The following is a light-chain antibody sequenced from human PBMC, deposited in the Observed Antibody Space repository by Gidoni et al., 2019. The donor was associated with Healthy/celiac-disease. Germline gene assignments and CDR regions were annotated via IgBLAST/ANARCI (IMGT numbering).Light chain of an antibody. CDR1: SSDVGGYNY. CDR3: CSYAGSREV. J-gene: IGLJ1*01. Sequence: QSALTQPRSVSGSPGQSVTISCTGTSSDVGGYNYVSWYQQHPGKAPKLMIYDVSKRPSGVPDRFSGSKSGNTASLTISGLQSEDEADYYCCSYAGSREVFVTGTKVTVL. CDR2: DVS. V-gene: IGLV2-11*01.